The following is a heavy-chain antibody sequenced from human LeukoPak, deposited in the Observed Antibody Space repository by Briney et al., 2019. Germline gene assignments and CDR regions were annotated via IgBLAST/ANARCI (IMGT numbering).Heavy chain of an antibody. Sequence: SETLSLTCTVSGGSIRSYYWSWIRQPPGKGLEWIAYIYYSGSSNYNPSLKSRVTISVDTSKNQFSLRLSSVTAADTAVYYCARHRDYGTGWYGFDYWGQGSLVTVSS. CDR1: GGSIRSYY. V-gene: IGHV4-59*08. D-gene: IGHD6-19*01. J-gene: IGHJ4*02. CDR3: ARHRDYGTGWYGFDY. CDR2: IYYSGSS.